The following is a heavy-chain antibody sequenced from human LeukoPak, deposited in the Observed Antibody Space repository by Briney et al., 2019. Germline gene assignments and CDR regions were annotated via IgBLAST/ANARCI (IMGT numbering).Heavy chain of an antibody. CDR1: GGSISSYY. J-gene: IGHJ5*02. D-gene: IGHD3-10*01. V-gene: IGHV4-59*08. Sequence: SETLSLTCTVSGGSISSYYWSWIRQPPGKGLEWIGYIYYSGSTNYNPSLKSRVTISVDTSKNQFSLKLSSVTAADTAVYYCARALLWFGRTHAWFDPWGQGTLVTVSS. CDR2: IYYSGST. CDR3: ARALLWFGRTHAWFDP.